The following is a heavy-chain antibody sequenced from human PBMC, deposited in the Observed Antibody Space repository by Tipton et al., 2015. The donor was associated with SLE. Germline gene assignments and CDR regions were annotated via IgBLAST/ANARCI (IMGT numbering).Heavy chain of an antibody. CDR1: GGSVTSGSYY. J-gene: IGHJ5*02. CDR2: IYGDGSA. D-gene: IGHD2-21*02. Sequence: TLSLTCTVSGGSVTSGSYYWSWTRQPAGKGLEWLGHIYGDGSANYNPSFQSRVTILLDTSQNQFSLKLSSVTAADTAVYYCAREEGDYYNYAWFDPWGQGTLVTVSS. V-gene: IGHV4-61*09. CDR3: AREEGDYYNYAWFDP.